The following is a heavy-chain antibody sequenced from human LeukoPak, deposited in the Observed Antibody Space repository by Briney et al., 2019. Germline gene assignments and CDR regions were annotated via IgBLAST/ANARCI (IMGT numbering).Heavy chain of an antibody. J-gene: IGHJ5*02. Sequence: ASVKVSCKASGYTFTGYYMHWVRQAPGQGLEWMGWINPNSGGTNYAQKFQGRVTMTRDTSISTAYMELSRLRSDDTAVYYCARVKTYYYDSSGKSVGWFDPWGQGTLVTVSS. CDR2: INPNSGGT. D-gene: IGHD3-22*01. V-gene: IGHV1-2*02. CDR3: ARVKTYYYDSSGKSVGWFDP. CDR1: GYTFTGYY.